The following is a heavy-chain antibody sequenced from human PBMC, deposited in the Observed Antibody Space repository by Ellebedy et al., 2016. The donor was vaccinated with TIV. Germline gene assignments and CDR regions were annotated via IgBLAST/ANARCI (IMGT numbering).Heavy chain of an antibody. D-gene: IGHD3-10*01. Sequence: MPSETLSLTCSVSGGSIRSYYWGWIRQSPGKGPEWIGHFFYSGSTDYNPSLKSPVSISIDTSKNQLSLKMSSVTAADTAMYYCARDGSGAYYGRYFDYWGQGILVTVSS. J-gene: IGHJ4*02. CDR2: FFYSGST. V-gene: IGHV4-59*01. CDR3: ARDGSGAYYGRYFDY. CDR1: GGSIRSYY.